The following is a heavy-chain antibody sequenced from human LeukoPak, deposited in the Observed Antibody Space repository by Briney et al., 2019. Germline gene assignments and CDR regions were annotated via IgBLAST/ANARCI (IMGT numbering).Heavy chain of an antibody. CDR1: GFSLNDYS. V-gene: IGHV3-48*01. CDR3: TREEKGV. Sequence: GGSLRLSCEASGFSLNDYSVHWVRQRPGKELEWVSYVSGSGMSVYYSESVKGRFTVTRDRDRNLVFLQMSSLRGEDAAVYFCTREEKGVWGKGTTVTVSS. CDR2: VSGSGMSV. J-gene: IGHJ6*04.